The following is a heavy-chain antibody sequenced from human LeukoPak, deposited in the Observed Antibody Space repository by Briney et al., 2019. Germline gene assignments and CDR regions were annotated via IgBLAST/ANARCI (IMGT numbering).Heavy chain of an antibody. CDR1: GFTFSDHY. J-gene: IGHJ4*02. D-gene: IGHD3-22*01. CDR3: AREFYDSSGYTLDY. Sequence: PGGSLRLSCAASGFTFSDHYMDWVRQAPGKGLEWVGRTRNKANSYTTEYAASVKGRFTISRDDSKNSLYLQMNSLKNEDTAVYYCAREFYDSSGYTLDYWGQGTLVTVSS. V-gene: IGHV3-72*01. CDR2: TRNKANSYTT.